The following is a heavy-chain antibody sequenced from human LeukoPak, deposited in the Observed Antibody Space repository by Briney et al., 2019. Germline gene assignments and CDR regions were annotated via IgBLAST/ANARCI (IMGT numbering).Heavy chain of an antibody. CDR3: ARDTGGNGAYFYAMDV. CDR2: INWNSDTK. Sequence: GGSLRLSCAASGLTFDDYAMHWVRRPPGKGLEWVSAINWNSDTKAYADSVKGRFTISRDRARNSLYLQMDSLRPEDTALYYCARDTGGNGAYFYAMDVWGQGTSVTVSS. V-gene: IGHV3-9*01. D-gene: IGHD4-23*01. J-gene: IGHJ6*02. CDR1: GLTFDDYA.